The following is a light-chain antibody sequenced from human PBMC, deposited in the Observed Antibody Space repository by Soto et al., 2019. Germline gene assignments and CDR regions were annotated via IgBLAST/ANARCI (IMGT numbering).Light chain of an antibody. CDR2: EVS. V-gene: IGLV2-14*01. CDR1: SSDVGAYIY. CDR3: SAYTSSSTHYV. Sequence: QSALTQPASASGSPGQSITISCTGTSSDVGAYIYVSWYQHHPGKAPKLMIYEVSNRPSGVSNRFSGSKSGNTASLTISGLLAEDEADYYCSAYTSSSTHYVFGTGTKLTVL. J-gene: IGLJ1*01.